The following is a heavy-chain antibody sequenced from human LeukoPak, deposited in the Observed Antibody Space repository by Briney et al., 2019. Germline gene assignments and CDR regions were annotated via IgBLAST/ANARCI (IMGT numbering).Heavy chain of an antibody. CDR1: GFSFSNAW. CDR2: IKSKVDGGTI. J-gene: IGHJ3*02. CDR3: ATDPTYYNFWGGRYGTSDI. D-gene: IGHD3-3*01. V-gene: IGHV3-15*01. Sequence: PGGSLRLSCAVSGFSFSNAWMSWVRQAPGKGLEWVGRIKSKVDGGTIDYVAPVKGRFIISRDDSKNTLYLQMNSLKTDDTAVYYCATDPTYYNFWGGRYGTSDIWGQGTMVTVSS.